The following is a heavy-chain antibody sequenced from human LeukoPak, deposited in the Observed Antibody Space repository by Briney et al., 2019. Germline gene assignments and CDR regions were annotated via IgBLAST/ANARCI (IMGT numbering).Heavy chain of an antibody. D-gene: IGHD3-22*01. CDR3: ARLPRDSSGYYYRDSAHRFDY. Sequence: SETLSLTCTVSGGSISSSSYYWGWIRQPPGKGLEWIGSIYYSGSTYYNPSLKSRVTISVDTSKNQFSLKLSSVTAADTAVYYCARLPRDSSGYYYRDSAHRFDYWGQGTLVTVSS. V-gene: IGHV4-39*01. CDR2: IYYSGST. CDR1: GGSISSSSYY. J-gene: IGHJ4*02.